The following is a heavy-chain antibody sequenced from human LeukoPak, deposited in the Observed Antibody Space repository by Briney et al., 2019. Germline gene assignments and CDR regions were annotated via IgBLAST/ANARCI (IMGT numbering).Heavy chain of an antibody. D-gene: IGHD5-18*01. CDR1: GYTFTSYG. CDR3: ARDLPVDTAMVRFDY. CDR2: ISAYKGNT. Sequence: ASVKVSCKASGYTFTSYGISWVRQAPGQGLEWMGWISAYKGNTNYAQKLQGRVTMTTDTSTSTAYMELRSLRSDDTAVYYCARDLPVDTAMVRFDYWGQGTLVTVSS. J-gene: IGHJ4*02. V-gene: IGHV1-18*01.